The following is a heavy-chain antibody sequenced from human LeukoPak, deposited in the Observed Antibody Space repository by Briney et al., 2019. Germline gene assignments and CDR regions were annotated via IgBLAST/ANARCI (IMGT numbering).Heavy chain of an antibody. V-gene: IGHV3-23*01. Sequence: GGSLRLSCAASGFTFSSYAMSWVRQAPGKGLEWVSAISGGGVSTYYADSVKGRFTISRDNSKNTLYLQMNSLRAEDTAVYYCAKDLDYGDYGWGQGTLVTVSS. CDR1: GFTFSSYA. D-gene: IGHD4-17*01. CDR2: ISGGGVST. J-gene: IGHJ4*02. CDR3: AKDLDYGDYG.